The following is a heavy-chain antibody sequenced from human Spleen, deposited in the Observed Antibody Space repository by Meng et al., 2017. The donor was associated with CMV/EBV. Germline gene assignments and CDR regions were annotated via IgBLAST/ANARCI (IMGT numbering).Heavy chain of an antibody. CDR3: ARDGGSGSAYNRGTSRRYLFYFDY. CDR2: ISYDGNND. Sequence: GESLKISCAASGFTFNSYAVHWVRQAPGKAPEWVAVISYDGNNDYYADSVKGRFTISRDNSRNTLFLQMNSLRAEDTAVYYCARDGGSGSAYNRGTSRRYLFYFDYWGQGTLVTVSS. D-gene: IGHD3-10*01. CDR1: GFTFNSYA. J-gene: IGHJ4*02. V-gene: IGHV3-30-3*01.